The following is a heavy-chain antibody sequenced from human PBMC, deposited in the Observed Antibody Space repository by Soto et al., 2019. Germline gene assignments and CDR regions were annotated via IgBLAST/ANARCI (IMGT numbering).Heavy chain of an antibody. CDR2: ISSSSSYI. J-gene: IGHJ3*02. D-gene: IGHD3-22*01. CDR3: ARPTHMIVVDADAFDI. CDR1: GFTFSSYS. Sequence: PGGSLRLSCAASGFTFSSYSMNWVRQAPGKGLEWVSSISSSSSYIYYADSVKGRFTISRDNAKNSLYLQMNSLRAEDTAVYYCARPTHMIVVDADAFDIWGQGTMVTVSS. V-gene: IGHV3-21*01.